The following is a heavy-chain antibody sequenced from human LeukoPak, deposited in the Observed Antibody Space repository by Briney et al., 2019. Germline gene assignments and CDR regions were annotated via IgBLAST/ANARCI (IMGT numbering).Heavy chain of an antibody. V-gene: IGHV3-48*01. Sequence: GGSLRLSCAASGFTFSSYSMNWVRQAPGKGLEWVSYISSSSSTIYYADSVKGRFTISRDNAKNSLYLQMNSLRAEDTAVYYCAREHCSSTSCYFYYYYYMDVWGKGTTVTVSS. CDR3: AREHCSSTSCYFYYYYYMDV. D-gene: IGHD2-2*01. J-gene: IGHJ6*03. CDR1: GFTFSSYS. CDR2: ISSSSSTI.